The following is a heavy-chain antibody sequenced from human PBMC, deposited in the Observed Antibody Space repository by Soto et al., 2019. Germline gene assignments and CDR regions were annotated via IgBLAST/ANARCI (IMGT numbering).Heavy chain of an antibody. Sequence: VQLVESGGGLVKPGRSLRLSCTASGFTFSSYGMHWVRQAPGKGLEWVAVIWFDGSKKYYADSVKGRFTVSRDNSKNTMYLQMNSLRAEDTAVYYCARDRCGVTNCYGHFDFWGQGSLVTVSS. J-gene: IGHJ4*02. CDR1: GFTFSSYG. CDR2: IWFDGSKK. V-gene: IGHV3-33*01. CDR3: ARDRCGVTNCYGHFDF. D-gene: IGHD2-2*01.